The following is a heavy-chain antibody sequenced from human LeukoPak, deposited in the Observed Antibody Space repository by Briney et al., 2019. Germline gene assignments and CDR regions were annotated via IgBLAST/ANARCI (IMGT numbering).Heavy chain of an antibody. D-gene: IGHD1-14*01. CDR1: GYSISSGYY. CDR2: IFHSGST. V-gene: IGHV4-38-2*02. Sequence: SETLSLTCTVSGYSISSGYYWGWIRQPPGKGLEWIGNIFHSGSTYYNPSLKGRVTISLDTSKNQFSLKLSSVTASDTAVYYCARVRRTFYYSMDVWGKGTTVTVSS. CDR3: ARVRRTFYYSMDV. J-gene: IGHJ6*03.